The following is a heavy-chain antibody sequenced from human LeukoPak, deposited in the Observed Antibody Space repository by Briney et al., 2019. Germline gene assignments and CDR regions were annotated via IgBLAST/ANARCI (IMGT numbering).Heavy chain of an antibody. CDR2: IIPIFGTA. CDR3: ARLWSGYNWFDP. D-gene: IGHD3-3*01. Sequence: GGSLRLSCAASGGTFSSYAISWVRQAPGQGLEWMGGIIPIFGTANYAQKFQGRVTITADESTSTAYMELSSLRSEDTAVYYCARLWSGYNWFDPWGQGTLVTVSS. CDR1: GGTFSSYA. J-gene: IGHJ5*02. V-gene: IGHV1-69*01.